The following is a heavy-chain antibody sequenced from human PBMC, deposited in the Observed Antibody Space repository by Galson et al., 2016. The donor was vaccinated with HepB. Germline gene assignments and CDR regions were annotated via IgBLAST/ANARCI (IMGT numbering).Heavy chain of an antibody. CDR3: ARGFDSSGATLDK. J-gene: IGHJ4*02. D-gene: IGHD3-22*01. CDR2: IYPGDSAA. V-gene: IGHV5-51*01. Sequence: QSGAEVKKPGESLKISCKGSGYSFLTYCIAWVRQMPGKGLEWMGIIYPGDSAARFSPSFQGQVTVSVDKSTRTAYLQWTSLKVSDTAIYYCARGFDSSGATLDKWGQGTLVIVSS. CDR1: GYSFLTYC.